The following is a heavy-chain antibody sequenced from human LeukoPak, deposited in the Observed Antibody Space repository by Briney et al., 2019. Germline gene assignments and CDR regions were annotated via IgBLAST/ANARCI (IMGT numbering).Heavy chain of an antibody. CDR2: INSDGSSL. V-gene: IGHV3-74*01. J-gene: IGHJ4*02. CDR1: GFTYSSYW. Sequence: GGSLRLSCAASGFTYSSYWVQWVRQAPGKGLVWISRINSDGSSLSYADSVKGRFTISRDNAKNAVYLQMNSLRAEDTAVYYCARSRYTGSHFDYWGQETLVTVSS. CDR3: ARSRYTGSHFDY. D-gene: IGHD1-26*01.